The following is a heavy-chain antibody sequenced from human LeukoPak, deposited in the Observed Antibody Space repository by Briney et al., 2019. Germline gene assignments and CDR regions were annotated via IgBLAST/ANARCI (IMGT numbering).Heavy chain of an antibody. D-gene: IGHD6-19*01. CDR2: IYYSGST. CDR1: GGPISSGGYY. Sequence: SETLSLTCTVSGGPISSGGYYWSWIRQHPGKGLEWIGYIYYSGSTYYNPSLKSRVTISVDTSKNQFSLKLSSVTAADTAVYYCARGRSSGWYPYWGQGTLVTVSS. J-gene: IGHJ4*02. V-gene: IGHV4-31*03. CDR3: ARGRSSGWYPY.